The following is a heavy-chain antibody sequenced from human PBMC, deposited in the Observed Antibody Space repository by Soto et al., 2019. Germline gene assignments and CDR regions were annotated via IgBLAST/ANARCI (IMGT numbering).Heavy chain of an antibody. V-gene: IGHV3-23*01. CDR1: GFTFSSYA. Sequence: GGSLRLPCAASGFTFSSYAMSWVRQAPGKGLEWVSGISGSGGSTYYADSVKGRFTISRDNSKNTLYLQMNSLRAEDTAVYYCAYSSTPFDYWGQGTLVTVSS. CDR3: AYSSTPFDY. J-gene: IGHJ4*02. D-gene: IGHD6-13*01. CDR2: ISGSGGST.